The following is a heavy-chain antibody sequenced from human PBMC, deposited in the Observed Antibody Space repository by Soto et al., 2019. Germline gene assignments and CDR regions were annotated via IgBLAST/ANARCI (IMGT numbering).Heavy chain of an antibody. D-gene: IGHD6-19*01. CDR2: IIPILGIA. CDR3: ARGVGIAVAGGYFQH. CDR1: GGTFSSYT. J-gene: IGHJ1*01. Sequence: GASVKVSCKASGGTFSSYTISWVRQAPGQGLEWMGRIIPILGIANYAQKFQGRVTITADKSTSTAYMELSSLRSEDTAVYYCARGVGIAVAGGYFQHWGQGTLVTVSS. V-gene: IGHV1-69*02.